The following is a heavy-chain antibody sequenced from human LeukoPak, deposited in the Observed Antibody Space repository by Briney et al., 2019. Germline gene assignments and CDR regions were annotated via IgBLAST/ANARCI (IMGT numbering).Heavy chain of an antibody. CDR1: GFTFSSYS. CDR3: ARDSGSGSYYNVLGHWYFDL. CDR2: ISSSSSTI. V-gene: IGHV3-48*04. Sequence: GGSLRLSCAASGFTFSSYSMNWVRQAPGKGLEWVSYISSSSSTIYYADSVKGRFTISRDNAKSSLYLQMNSLRAEDTAVYYCARDSGSGSYYNVLGHWYFDLWGRGTLVTVSS. J-gene: IGHJ2*01. D-gene: IGHD3-10*01.